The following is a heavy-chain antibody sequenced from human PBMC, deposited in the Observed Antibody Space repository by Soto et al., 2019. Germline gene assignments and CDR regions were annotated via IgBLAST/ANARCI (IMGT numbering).Heavy chain of an antibody. J-gene: IGHJ6*02. CDR1: GFTFSAYG. CDR3: AKDLQATLDFYYGMDV. D-gene: IGHD6-13*01. V-gene: IGHV3-30*18. Sequence: PGGSLRLSCAASGFTFSAYGMHWVRQAPGKGLEWVAVVSYDGTNKDYADSVKGRFTISRDNSKNTLYLQMNSLRAEDTALYYCAKDLQATLDFYYGMDVWGQGTTVTAP. CDR2: VSYDGTNK.